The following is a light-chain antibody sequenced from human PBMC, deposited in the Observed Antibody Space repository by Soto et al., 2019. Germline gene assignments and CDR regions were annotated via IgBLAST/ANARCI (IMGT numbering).Light chain of an antibody. V-gene: IGKV1-9*01. CDR3: QQFNSYPLT. CDR2: VAS. CDR1: QGISSY. J-gene: IGKJ4*01. Sequence: DIQLTQSPSFLSASVGDRVTITCRASQGISSYLAWYQQKLGKAPKLLIYVASSLQSGVPSRFSGSGSWTEFTLTISSLQPEDFATYYCQQFNSYPLTFGGGTKVEIK.